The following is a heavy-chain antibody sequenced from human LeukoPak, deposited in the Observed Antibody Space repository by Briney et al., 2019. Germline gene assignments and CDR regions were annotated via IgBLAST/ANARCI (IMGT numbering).Heavy chain of an antibody. V-gene: IGHV4-34*01. CDR1: GGSFSGYY. CDR3: ARVAGDSSSWYRDYYYYMDV. J-gene: IGHJ6*03. Sequence: SETLSLTCAVYGGSFSGYYWSWIRQPPGKGLEWIGEINHSGSTNYNPSLKSRVTISVDTSKNQFSLKLSSVTAADTAVYYCARVAGDSSSWYRDYYYYMDVWGKGTTVTVSS. CDR2: INHSGST. D-gene: IGHD6-13*01.